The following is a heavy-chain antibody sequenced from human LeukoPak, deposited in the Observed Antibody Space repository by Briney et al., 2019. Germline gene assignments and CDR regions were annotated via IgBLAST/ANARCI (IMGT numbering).Heavy chain of an antibody. J-gene: IGHJ4*02. V-gene: IGHV4-61*02. CDR3: ARVGGLNPPNFYDRSGFFDY. CDR1: GGSISSGSYY. Sequence: SETLSLTCTVSGGSISSGSYYWSWIRQPAGKGLEWIGRIYTSGTTNYNPSLKSRVTISVDTSKNQFSLKLSSVTAADTAVYCCARVGGLNPPNFYDRSGFFDYWGQGTLVTVSS. D-gene: IGHD3-22*01. CDR2: IYTSGTT.